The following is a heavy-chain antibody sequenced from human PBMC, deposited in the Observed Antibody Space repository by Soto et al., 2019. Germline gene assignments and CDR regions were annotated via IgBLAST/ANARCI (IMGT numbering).Heavy chain of an antibody. D-gene: IGHD6-19*01. CDR1: GYTFTSYA. V-gene: IGHV1-3*01. CDR2: INAGNGNT. J-gene: IGHJ6*02. Sequence: ASVKVSCKASGYTFTSYAMHWVRHAPGQRLEWMGWINAGNGNTKYSQKFQGRVTITRDTSASTAYTELSSLRSEDTAVCYCARDEGVAVASPYYYYYGMDVWGQGTTVTVSS. CDR3: ARDEGVAVASPYYYYYGMDV.